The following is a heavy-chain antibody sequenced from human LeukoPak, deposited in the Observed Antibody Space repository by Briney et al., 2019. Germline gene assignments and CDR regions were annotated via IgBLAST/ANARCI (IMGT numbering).Heavy chain of an antibody. V-gene: IGHV4-4*02. CDR3: ARKWRKGGGWRFDY. J-gene: IGHJ4*02. Sequence: SGTLSLTCAVSGGSISSSNWWSWVRQPPGKGLEWIGEINHSGSTNYNPSLKSRVTMSVDTSKNQFSLKLSSVTAADTAVYYCARKWRKGGGWRFDYWGQGTLVTVSS. CDR2: INHSGST. D-gene: IGHD6-19*01. CDR1: GGSISSSNW.